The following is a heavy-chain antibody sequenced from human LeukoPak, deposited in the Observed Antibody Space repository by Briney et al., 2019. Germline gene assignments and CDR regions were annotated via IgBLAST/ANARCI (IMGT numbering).Heavy chain of an antibody. CDR1: GGSISSGDYY. D-gene: IGHD3-3*01. V-gene: IGHV4-30-4*08. Sequence: PSQTLSLTCTVSGGSISSGDYYWSWIRQPPGKGLGWIGYIYYSGSTYYNPSLKSRVTISVDTSKNQFSLKLSSVTAADTAVYYCARWYYDFWSGYHHYFDYWGQGTLVTVSS. CDR3: ARWYYDFWSGYHHYFDY. CDR2: IYYSGST. J-gene: IGHJ4*02.